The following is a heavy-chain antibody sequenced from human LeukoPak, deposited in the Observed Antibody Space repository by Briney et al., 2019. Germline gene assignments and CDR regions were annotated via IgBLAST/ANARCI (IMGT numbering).Heavy chain of an antibody. D-gene: IGHD6-13*01. CDR2: INHSGST. CDR1: GGSFRGYY. V-gene: IGHV4-34*01. J-gene: IGHJ4*02. Sequence: PSGTLSLTRAVYGGSFRGYYCSWIRPPPGKGLEWIGEINHSGSTNYNPSLKSRVTISVDTSKNQFSLKLSSVTAADTAVYYCARDDSSSWYKFDYWGQGTLVTVSS. CDR3: ARDDSSSWYKFDY.